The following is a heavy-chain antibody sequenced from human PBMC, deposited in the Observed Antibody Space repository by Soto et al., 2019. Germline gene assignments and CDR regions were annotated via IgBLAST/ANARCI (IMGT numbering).Heavy chain of an antibody. CDR1: GLTFSSYA. CDR3: ASSGYTYYDIS. V-gene: IGHV3-23*01. D-gene: IGHD3-9*01. J-gene: IGHJ5*02. CDR2: ISGSSGST. Sequence: GGSLRLSCAASGLTFSSYAISWVRQAPGKGLEWVSAISGSSGSTYYADSVKGRFTISRDNSKNTLYLQMNSLRAEDTAVYYCASSGYTYYDISWGQGTLVTVSS.